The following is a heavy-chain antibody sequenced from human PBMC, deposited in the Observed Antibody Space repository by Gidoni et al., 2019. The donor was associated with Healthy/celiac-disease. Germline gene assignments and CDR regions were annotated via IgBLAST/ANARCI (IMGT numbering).Heavy chain of an antibody. CDR1: GFTFSSDW. D-gene: IGHD4-17*01. V-gene: IGHV3-7*01. CDR2: IKQDGSEK. CDR3: ARDGDYAFDY. J-gene: IGHJ4*02. Sequence: EVQLVESGGGLVQPGGSLRLSCAASGFTFSSDWMSWFRQAPGKGLVWVANIKQDGSEKYYVDSVKGRFTISRDNAKNSLYLQMNSLRAEDTAVYYCARDGDYAFDYWGQGTLVTVSS.